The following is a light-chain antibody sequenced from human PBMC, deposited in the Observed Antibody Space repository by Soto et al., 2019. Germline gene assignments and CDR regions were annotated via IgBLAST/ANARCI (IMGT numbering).Light chain of an antibody. CDR1: TSNIGSNT. CDR3: AVWDDSLSGMV. V-gene: IGLV1-44*01. CDR2: SDN. Sequence: QSVLTQPPSASGTPGQRVTISCSGSTSNIGSNTVNWYQRLPGAAPKLLIHSDNKRPSGVPDRFSGSKSGTSASLAISGLQSEDEADYYCAVWDDSLSGMVFGGGTKLTVL. J-gene: IGLJ2*01.